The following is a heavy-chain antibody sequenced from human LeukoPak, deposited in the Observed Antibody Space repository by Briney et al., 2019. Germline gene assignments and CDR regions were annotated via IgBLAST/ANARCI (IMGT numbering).Heavy chain of an antibody. CDR2: IYYSGST. CDR3: ARAAAVAGSAFDY. V-gene: IGHV4-59*08. CDR1: GGSISGYY. Sequence: SETLSLTCTVSGGSISGYYWSWIRQPPGKGLEWIGYIYYSGSTNYNPSLKSRVTISVDTFKSQFSLKLSSVTAADTAVYFCARAAAVAGSAFDYWGQGTLVTVSS. J-gene: IGHJ4*02. D-gene: IGHD6-13*01.